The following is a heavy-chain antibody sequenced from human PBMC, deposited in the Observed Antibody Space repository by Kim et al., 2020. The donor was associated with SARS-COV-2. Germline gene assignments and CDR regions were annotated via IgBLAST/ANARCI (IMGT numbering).Heavy chain of an antibody. V-gene: IGHV3-7*01. D-gene: IGHD6-19*01. Sequence: GGSLRLSCAASGGTGSGDWMSWVRQAPGKGLEWVANVKQDGSEKYYVDSVKGRFTISRDNAKNSLYLQMSSLRAEDTAVYYCARDLLGAVAGTSDYWGQGTLVTVSS. CDR1: GGTGSGDW. CDR3: ARDLLGAVAGTSDY. CDR2: VKQDGSEK. J-gene: IGHJ4*02.